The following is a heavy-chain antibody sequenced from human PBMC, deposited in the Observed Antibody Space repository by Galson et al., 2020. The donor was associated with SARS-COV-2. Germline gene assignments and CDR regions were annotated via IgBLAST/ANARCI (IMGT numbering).Heavy chain of an antibody. CDR2: IVVGSPNT. CDR1: GFTFTDSA. Sequence: SVKVSCKASGFTFTDSALQWVRQARGQRLEWIGWIVVGSPNTDYAQKFQERVTITWDMSTSTAYMELSSLTSEDTAVYYCAANDYGDYGNDYWGLGTLVTVTS. V-gene: IGHV1-58*01. D-gene: IGHD4-17*01. CDR3: AANDYGDYGNDY. J-gene: IGHJ4*02.